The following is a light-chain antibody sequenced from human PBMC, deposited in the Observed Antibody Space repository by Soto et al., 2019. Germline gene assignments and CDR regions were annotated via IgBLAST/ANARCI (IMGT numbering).Light chain of an antibody. Sequence: DIVMPQSPATLAVSPGERATLSCRASQSVSTNLVWYQQKPGQAPRLLIYSASTRAAGIPARFSASGSGTEFTLPITSPQSEDFAVYYCQQYHHFTRTFGGGTKVEIK. V-gene: IGKV3-15*01. CDR2: SAS. CDR3: QQYHHFTRT. J-gene: IGKJ4*01. CDR1: QSVSTN.